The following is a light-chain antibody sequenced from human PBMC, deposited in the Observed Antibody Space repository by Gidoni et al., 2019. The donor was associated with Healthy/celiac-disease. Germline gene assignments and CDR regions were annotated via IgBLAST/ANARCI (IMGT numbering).Light chain of an antibody. CDR3: QQYNSDPWT. J-gene: IGKJ1*01. V-gene: IGKV1-5*01. CDR1: QSISSW. CDR2: DAS. Sequence: DIQMTQSPSTLCASVGDRVTITCRASQSISSWLAWYQQKPGKAPKLLIYDASSLESGVPSRFSGSGSGTEFTLTISSLQPDDFATYYCQQYNSDPWTFGQGTKVEIK.